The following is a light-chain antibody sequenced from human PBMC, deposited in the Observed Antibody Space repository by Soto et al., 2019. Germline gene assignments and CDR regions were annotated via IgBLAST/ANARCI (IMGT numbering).Light chain of an antibody. V-gene: IGLV2-14*01. CDR2: DVI. CDR3: SSYTSSSSV. Sequence: QSALTQPASVSGSPGQSITISCTGTSSDVGGHDYVSWYQQHPGKAPKLIIYDVINRPSGVSNRFSGSKSGNTASLTISGLQAEDEADYYCSSYTSSSSVLGGGTKVTVL. J-gene: IGLJ2*01. CDR1: SSDVGGHDY.